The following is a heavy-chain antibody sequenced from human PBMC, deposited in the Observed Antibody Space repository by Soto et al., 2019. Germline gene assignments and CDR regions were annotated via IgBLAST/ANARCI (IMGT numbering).Heavy chain of an antibody. V-gene: IGHV3-21*01. CDR1: GFTFSDYS. D-gene: IGHD6-19*01. J-gene: IGHJ6*03. CDR3: ARDSPGYNSAWDEAYYMDV. CDR2: ITSSSSYI. Sequence: EVQLVESGGGLVRPGGSLRLSCAASGFTFSDYSMNWVRQAPGKGLEWVSFITSSSSYIYYADSVKGRFTISRDNAKNSLYLETRILRDDDTAVYFCARDSPGYNSAWDEAYYMDVGGKGTTVTVS.